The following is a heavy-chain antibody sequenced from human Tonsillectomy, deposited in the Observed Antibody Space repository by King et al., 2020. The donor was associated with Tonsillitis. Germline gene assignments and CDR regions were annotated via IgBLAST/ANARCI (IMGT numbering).Heavy chain of an antibody. Sequence: VQLQQWGAGLLKPSETLSLTCAVYDGSFSSYYWSWIRQPPGQGLEYIGEIIHGGSTNYNPSLKSRVTISVDTSKNQFSLKLNSVTAADTAVYYCARSKSVPTGWFDPWGPGTLVTVSS. CDR2: IIHGGST. J-gene: IGHJ5*02. CDR3: ARSKSVPTGWFDP. D-gene: IGHD4-11*01. V-gene: IGHV4-34*12. CDR1: DGSFSSYY.